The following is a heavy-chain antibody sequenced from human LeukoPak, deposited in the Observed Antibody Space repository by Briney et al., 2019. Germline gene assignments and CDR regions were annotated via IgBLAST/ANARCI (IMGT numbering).Heavy chain of an antibody. V-gene: IGHV3-23*01. CDR1: GFTFSRHA. J-gene: IGHJ4*02. CDR3: AKDSGYGGINYFDY. Sequence: PGGSLRLSCAASGFTFSRHAMTWVRQAPGKGLEWVSGVSGSGGSTSYADSVKGRFTTSRDNSRNTLYLQMNSLRAEDTAVYYCAKDSGYGGINYFDYWGQGTLVTVSS. D-gene: IGHD4-23*01. CDR2: VSGSGGST.